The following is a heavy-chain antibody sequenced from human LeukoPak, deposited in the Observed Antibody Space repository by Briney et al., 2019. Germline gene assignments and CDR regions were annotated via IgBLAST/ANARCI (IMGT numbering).Heavy chain of an antibody. V-gene: IGHV3-23*01. CDR3: AKKGSTWHFAY. CDR2: ISGGGDNT. Sequence: PGGSLRLSCAASGFTFSSDAMIWVRQAPGKGLDWVSAISGGGDNTFYADSVKGRFTISRDNSKNTLYLQMHTLRAEDTAVYYCAKKGSTWHFAYWGQGTLVTVSS. D-gene: IGHD6-13*01. CDR1: GFTFSSDA. J-gene: IGHJ4*02.